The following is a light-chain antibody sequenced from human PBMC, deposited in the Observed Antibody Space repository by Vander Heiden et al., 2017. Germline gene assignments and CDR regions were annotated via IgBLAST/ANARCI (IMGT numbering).Light chain of an antibody. Sequence: DTQRTQPPPTLAPSLDDTVSITCRPRLSISTWLAWYQLKPGKAPRLLIYKASTLESAVPSRFSGSGSGAEFILTISGLQPEDIAHYYCQQYDIYPLTFGGGTNVEIK. J-gene: IGKJ4*01. CDR2: KAS. CDR1: LSISTW. CDR3: QQYDIYPLT. V-gene: IGKV1-5*03.